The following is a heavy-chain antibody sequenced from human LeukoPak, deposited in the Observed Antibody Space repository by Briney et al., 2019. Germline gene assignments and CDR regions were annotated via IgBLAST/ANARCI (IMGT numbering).Heavy chain of an antibody. CDR2: IYIGGTT. CDR3: ARDQYSYAHAAH. D-gene: IGHD5-18*01. J-gene: IGHJ4*02. Sequence: GGSLRLSCAASGFTVSSNYMSWVRQAPGTGLEWGSVIYIGGTTYYADSVKGRFTISRDDSKNTLHLQTNSLRAEDMAVYYCARDQYSYAHAAHWGQGTLVTVSS. V-gene: IGHV3-66*01. CDR1: GFTVSSNY.